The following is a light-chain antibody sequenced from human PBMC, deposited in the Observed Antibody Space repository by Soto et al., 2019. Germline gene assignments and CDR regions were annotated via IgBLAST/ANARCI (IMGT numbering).Light chain of an antibody. Sequence: QSVLTQPPSVSGAPGQRVTISCTGSSSNIGAGYDVHWYQQLPGTAPKLLIYGNSNRPSGVPDRFSGSKSGTSASLAITGLQAEDEADYYCQSYDNSLSVHVIFGGGTKLTVL. CDR2: GNS. J-gene: IGLJ2*01. V-gene: IGLV1-40*01. CDR1: SSNIGAGYD. CDR3: QSYDNSLSVHVI.